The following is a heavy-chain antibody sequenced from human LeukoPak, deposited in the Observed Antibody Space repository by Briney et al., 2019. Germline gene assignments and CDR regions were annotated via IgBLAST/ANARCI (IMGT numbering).Heavy chain of an antibody. J-gene: IGHJ4*02. CDR1: GGSISSSSYY. CDR3: ARQRSSNSWCDY. Sequence: PSETLSLTCTVSGGSISSSSYYWGWIRQPPGKGLEWIGSIYYSGSTCYNPSLKSRVTISVDTSKNQFSLKLSSVTAADTAVYYCARQRSSNSWCDYWGQGTLVTVSS. CDR2: IYYSGST. D-gene: IGHD2-2*01. V-gene: IGHV4-39*01.